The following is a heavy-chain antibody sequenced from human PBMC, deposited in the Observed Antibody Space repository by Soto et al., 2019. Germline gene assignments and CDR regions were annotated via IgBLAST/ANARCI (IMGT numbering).Heavy chain of an antibody. J-gene: IGHJ6*02. CDR3: ARGGYCSSSTSCCDNPYYGMDV. CDR1: GYSFSNYW. CDR2: TYPGDTET. V-gene: IGHV5-51*01. D-gene: IGHD2-2*03. Sequence: GEALKISWKGSGYSFSNYWIGWVRQMPGKGLEWSGITYPGDTETRYSPSFQGQITVSAGRSINTAYLQWNSLKASDTATYYGARGGYCSSSTSCCDNPYYGMDVWGQGTTVTVSS.